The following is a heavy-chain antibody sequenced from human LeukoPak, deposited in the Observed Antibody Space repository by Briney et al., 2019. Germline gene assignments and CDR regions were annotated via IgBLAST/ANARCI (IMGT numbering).Heavy chain of an antibody. CDR2: ISSSSSYI. Sequence: GGSLRLSCAASGFTFSSYSMNWVRQAPGPGLEWVSSISSSSSYIYYADSVKGRFTISRDNAKNSLYLQMNSLRAEDTAVYYCVTSRVVVPAAIPFWGQGTLVTVSS. J-gene: IGHJ4*02. D-gene: IGHD2-2*01. CDR1: GFTFSSYS. CDR3: VTSRVVVPAAIPF. V-gene: IGHV3-21*01.